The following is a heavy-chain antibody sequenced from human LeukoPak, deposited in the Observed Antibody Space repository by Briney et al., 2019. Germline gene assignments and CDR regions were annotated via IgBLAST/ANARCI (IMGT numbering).Heavy chain of an antibody. Sequence: GESLKISCKGSGYTFTKYWIGWVRQMPGEGLEWMGIIYPGDSDTRYSPSFQGQVTISADKSISTAYLQWNSLRASDTAMYYCARHQYYYDTRGYYIDYWGQGTLVTVSS. CDR2: IYPGDSDT. D-gene: IGHD3-22*01. J-gene: IGHJ4*02. CDR3: ARHQYYYDTRGYYIDY. CDR1: GYTFTKYW. V-gene: IGHV5-51*01.